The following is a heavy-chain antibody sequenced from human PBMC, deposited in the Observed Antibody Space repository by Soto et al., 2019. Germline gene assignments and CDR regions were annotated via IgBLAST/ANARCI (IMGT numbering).Heavy chain of an antibody. CDR2: IYYSGST. CDR3: ARDSGDSSGYYYPQWYFDL. Sequence: SETLSLTCTVSGGSISSSSYYWGWIRQPPGKGLEWIGSIYYSGSTYYNPSLKSRVTISVDTSKNQFSLKLSSVTAADTAVYYCARDSGDSSGYYYPQWYFDLWGRGTLVTVSS. D-gene: IGHD3-22*01. CDR1: GGSISSSSYY. J-gene: IGHJ2*01. V-gene: IGHV4-39*07.